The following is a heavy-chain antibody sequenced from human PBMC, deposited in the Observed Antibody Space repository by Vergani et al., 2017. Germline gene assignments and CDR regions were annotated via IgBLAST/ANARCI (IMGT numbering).Heavy chain of an antibody. V-gene: IGHV1-69*13. CDR2: LIPIFGTT. D-gene: IGHD2-15*01. J-gene: IGHJ4*02. CDR3: ARDRRYCSGGSCYLDY. CDR1: GGTFSTYA. Sequence: QVQLVQSGAEVKKPGSSVKVSCKASGGTFSTYAISWVRQAPGQGLEWMGRLIPIFGTTNYAQNFQGRVTITADESTSTAYMELSSLRSEDTVVYYCARDRRYCSGGSCYLDYWGQGTLITVSS.